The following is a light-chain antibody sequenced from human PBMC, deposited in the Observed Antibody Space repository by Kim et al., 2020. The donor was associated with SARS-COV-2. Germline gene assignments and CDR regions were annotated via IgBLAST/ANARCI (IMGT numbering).Light chain of an antibody. Sequence: SYELTQPPSVSVAPGETARITCGGTNIGSKSVHWYQQRPGRAPVLVIYYDRDRPSGIPERFSGSNSGNTATLTISGVEAGDDADYYCQVWDTNTDHHVFGSGTKVTVL. CDR1: NIGSKS. V-gene: IGLV3-21*01. CDR2: YDR. CDR3: QVWDTNTDHHV. J-gene: IGLJ1*01.